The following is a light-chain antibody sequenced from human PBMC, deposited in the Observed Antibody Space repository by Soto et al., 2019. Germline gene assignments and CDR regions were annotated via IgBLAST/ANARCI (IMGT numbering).Light chain of an antibody. CDR1: QDISTY. CDR2: DAS. J-gene: IGKJ2*01. V-gene: IGKV1-33*01. CDR3: QQYDSVPYT. Sequence: DIQVTQSPSSLSASVGDRVTITCQASQDISTYLNWYQQKPGKAPRLLIYDASSLETGVPSRFSGGGSGTDFTFTISNLQPEDIATYHCQQYDSVPYTFGQGTNLEIK.